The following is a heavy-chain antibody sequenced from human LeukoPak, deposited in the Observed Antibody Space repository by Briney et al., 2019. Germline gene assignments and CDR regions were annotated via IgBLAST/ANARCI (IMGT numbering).Heavy chain of an antibody. V-gene: IGHV4-34*01. J-gene: IGHJ4*02. Sequence: PSETLSLTCAVYGGSFSGYYWGWIRQPPGKGLEWIGEINHSGSTNYNPSLKSRVTISVDTSKNQFSLKLSSVTAADTAVYYCARVRGFASRYSSSWRYFDYWGQGTLVTVSS. CDR1: GGSFSGYY. D-gene: IGHD6-13*01. CDR3: ARVRGFASRYSSSWRYFDY. CDR2: INHSGST.